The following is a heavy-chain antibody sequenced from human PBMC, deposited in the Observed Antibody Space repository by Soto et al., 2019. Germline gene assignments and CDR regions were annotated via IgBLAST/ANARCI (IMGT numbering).Heavy chain of an antibody. CDR1: GFTFSSYA. CDR2: ISGSGGST. CDR3: AKVGDRYSGSVVVPAAIYNYYYMDV. D-gene: IGHD2-2*01. Sequence: GGSLRLSCAASGFTFSSYAMSWVRQAPGKGLEWVSAISGSGGSTYYADSVKGRFTISRDNSKNTLYLQMNSLRAEDTAVNYCAKVGDRYSGSVVVPAAIYNYYYMDVWGKGTTVTVSS. V-gene: IGHV3-23*01. J-gene: IGHJ6*03.